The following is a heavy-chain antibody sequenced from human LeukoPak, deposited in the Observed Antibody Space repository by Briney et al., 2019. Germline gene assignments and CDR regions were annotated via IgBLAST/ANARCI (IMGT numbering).Heavy chain of an antibody. Sequence: SETLSLTCTVSGGSISSSSYYWGWIRQPPGKGLEWIGSIYYSGSTYYNPSLKSRVTISVDTSKNQFSLKLSSVTAADTAVYYCARDSLVGAHNDAFDIWGQGTMVTVSS. V-gene: IGHV4-39*02. CDR3: ARDSLVGAHNDAFDI. D-gene: IGHD1-26*01. CDR1: GGSISSSSYY. CDR2: IYYSGST. J-gene: IGHJ3*02.